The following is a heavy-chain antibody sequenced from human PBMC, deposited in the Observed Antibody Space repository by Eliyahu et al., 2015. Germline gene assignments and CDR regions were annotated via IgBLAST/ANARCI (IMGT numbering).Heavy chain of an antibody. CDR2: IYPGDSDT. V-gene: IGHV5-51*01. D-gene: IGHD3-22*01. J-gene: IGHJ4*02. Sequence: EVQLVQSGAEVKKPGESLKISCKGSGYSFTSYWIGWVRQMPGKGLEWMGIIYPGDSDTRYSPSFQGQVTISADKSISTAYLQWSSLKASDTAMYYCASSGDSSGYFFPAFDYWGQGTLVTVSS. CDR1: GYSFTSYW. CDR3: ASSGDSSGYFFPAFDY.